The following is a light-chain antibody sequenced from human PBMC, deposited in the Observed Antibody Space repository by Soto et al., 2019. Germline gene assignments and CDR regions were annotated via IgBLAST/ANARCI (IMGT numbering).Light chain of an antibody. Sequence: QSVLTQPPSASETPGQTVSISCSGSNSNIASNTVNWYQHLPGTAPKLLIYYNNQRPSGVPDRFSGSKSGTSAPLAISGLQSEDESDYYCAAWDDTLKRYVFGTGTKLTVL. CDR3: AAWDDTLKRYV. J-gene: IGLJ1*01. CDR1: NSNIASNT. V-gene: IGLV1-44*01. CDR2: YNN.